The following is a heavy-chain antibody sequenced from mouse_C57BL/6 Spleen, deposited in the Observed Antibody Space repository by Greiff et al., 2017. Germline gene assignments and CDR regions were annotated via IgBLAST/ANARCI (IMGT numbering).Heavy chain of an antibody. D-gene: IGHD2-14*01. CDR1: GYTFTSYW. Sequence: QVQLKQPGAELVRPGSSVKLSCKASGYTFTSYWMHWVKQRPIQGLEWIGNIDPSDSETHYNQKFKDKATLTVDKSSSTAYMQLSSLTSEDSAVYYCARSEGTPDYWGQGTTLTVSS. V-gene: IGHV1-52*01. CDR2: IDPSDSET. J-gene: IGHJ2*01. CDR3: ARSEGTPDY.